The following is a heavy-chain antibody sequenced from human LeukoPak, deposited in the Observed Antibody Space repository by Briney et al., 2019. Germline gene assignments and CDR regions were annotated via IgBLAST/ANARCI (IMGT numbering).Heavy chain of an antibody. J-gene: IGHJ6*02. CDR1: RFTFSFYW. V-gene: IGHV3-21*01. D-gene: IGHD4-17*01. Sequence: GGSLRLSCAASRFTFSFYWMHWVRQAPGKGLEWVSSIRSGSTYINYADSVKGRFTISRDDAKKSLYLQMNSLRAEDTAVYYCARDHSTVTPTYMDVWGQGTTVTVSS. CDR2: IRSGSTYI. CDR3: ARDHSTVTPTYMDV.